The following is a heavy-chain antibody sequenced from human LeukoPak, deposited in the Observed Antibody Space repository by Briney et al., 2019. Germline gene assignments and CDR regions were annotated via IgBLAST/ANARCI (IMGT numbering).Heavy chain of an antibody. CDR3: ARYRNYYDSSGYYYVEYFQH. J-gene: IGHJ1*01. CDR2: INPNSGGT. V-gene: IGHV1-2*02. CDR1: GYTFTGYY. Sequence: ALVKVSCKASGYTFTGYYMHWVRQAPGQGLEWMGWINPNSGGTNYAQKFQGRVTMTRDTSISTAYMELSRLRSDDTAVYYCARYRNYYDSSGYYYVEYFQHWGQGTLVTVSS. D-gene: IGHD3-22*01.